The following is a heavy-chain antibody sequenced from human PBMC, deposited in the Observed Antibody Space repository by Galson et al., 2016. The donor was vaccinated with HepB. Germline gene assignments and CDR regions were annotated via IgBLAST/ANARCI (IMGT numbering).Heavy chain of an antibody. V-gene: IGHV3-7*01. Sequence: SLRLSCAASGFTFRTYWMSWVRQAPGKGLEWVANMNPDGSQENYVDSVKGRFTISRDNAKNSLYLQINTLRAEDTALYYCVPEPQEAGSYSGYWGQGTLVTVSS. CDR2: MNPDGSQE. CDR1: GFTFRTYW. D-gene: IGHD2-21*01. J-gene: IGHJ4*02. CDR3: VPEPQEAGSYSGY.